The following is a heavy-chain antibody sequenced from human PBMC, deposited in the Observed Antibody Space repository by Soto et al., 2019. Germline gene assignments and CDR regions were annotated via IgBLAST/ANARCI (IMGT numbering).Heavy chain of an antibody. CDR1: GYTFTSYA. J-gene: IGHJ6*02. CDR3: AGGTIFGVVTSSYYYGMDV. Sequence: ASVKVSCKASGYTFTSYAMHWVRQAPGQRLEWMGWINAGNGNTKYSQKFQGRVTITRDTSASTAYMELSSLRSEDTAVYYCAGGTIFGVVTSSYYYGMDVWGQGTTVTVSS. CDR2: INAGNGNT. D-gene: IGHD3-3*01. V-gene: IGHV1-3*01.